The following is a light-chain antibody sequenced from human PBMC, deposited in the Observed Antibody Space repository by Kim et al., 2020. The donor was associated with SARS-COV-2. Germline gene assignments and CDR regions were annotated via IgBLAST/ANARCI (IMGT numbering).Light chain of an antibody. V-gene: IGLV6-57*03. Sequence: GKTVTISCTRSGGSVVNNYVQWIQLRPGSAPTTVIYEDNQRPSGVPDRFSGSIDSSSNSASLTISGLKSEDEAVYYCQSYDTTAVVFGGGTKLTVL. J-gene: IGLJ2*01. CDR1: GGSVVNNY. CDR3: QSYDTTAVV. CDR2: EDN.